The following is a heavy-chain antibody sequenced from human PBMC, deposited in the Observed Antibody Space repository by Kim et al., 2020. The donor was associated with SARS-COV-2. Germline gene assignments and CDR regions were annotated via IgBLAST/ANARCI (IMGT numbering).Heavy chain of an antibody. CDR2: IYYSGST. CDR3: ARRYAGKTYYYHGMDV. D-gene: IGHD1-1*01. Sequence: SETLSLTCTVSGGSISSSSYYWGWIRQPPGKGLEWIGSIYYSGSTYYNPSLKSRVTISVDTSKNQFSLKLSSVTAADTAVYYCARRYAGKTYYYHGMDVWGQGTTVTVSS. CDR1: GGSISSSSYY. V-gene: IGHV4-39*01. J-gene: IGHJ6*02.